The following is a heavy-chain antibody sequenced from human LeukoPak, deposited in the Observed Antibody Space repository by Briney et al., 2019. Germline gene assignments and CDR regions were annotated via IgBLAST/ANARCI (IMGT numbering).Heavy chain of an antibody. J-gene: IGHJ3*02. CDR2: IYHSGST. CDR3: ARTNYDSSGYWWGRSAFDI. CDR1: GYSISSGYY. D-gene: IGHD3-22*01. V-gene: IGHV4-38-2*02. Sequence: SETLSLTCTVSGYSISSGYYWGWIRQPPGKGLEWIGSIYHSGSTYYNPSLKSRVTISVDTSENQFSLKLSSVTAADTAVYYCARTNYDSSGYWWGRSAFDIWGQGTMVTVSS.